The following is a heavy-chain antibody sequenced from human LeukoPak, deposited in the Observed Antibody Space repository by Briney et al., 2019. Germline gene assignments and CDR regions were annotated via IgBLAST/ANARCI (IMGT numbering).Heavy chain of an antibody. V-gene: IGHV1-46*01. D-gene: IGHD6-13*01. CDR2: INPSGGST. J-gene: IGHJ3*02. CDR3: AANFGYSSSWSNDAFDI. Sequence: GASVKVSCKASGYTFTSYYMHWVRQAPGQGLEWMGIINPSGGSTSYAQKFQGRVTMTRNTSISTAYMELSSLRSEDTAVYYCAANFGYSSSWSNDAFDIWGQGTMVTVSS. CDR1: GYTFTSYY.